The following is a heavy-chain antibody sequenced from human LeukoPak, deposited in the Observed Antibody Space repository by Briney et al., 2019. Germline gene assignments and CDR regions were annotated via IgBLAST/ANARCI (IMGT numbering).Heavy chain of an antibody. CDR1: GGSFSGYY. CDR2: INHSGST. CDR3: AREVPTYYDFWSGPDY. D-gene: IGHD3-3*01. V-gene: IGHV4-34*01. J-gene: IGHJ4*02. Sequence: PSETLSLTCAVYGGSFSGYYWSWIRQPPGKGLEWIGEINHSGSTNYNPSLKSRVTISVDTSKNQFSLKLSSVTAADTAVYYCAREVPTYYDFWSGPDYWGQGTLVTVSS.